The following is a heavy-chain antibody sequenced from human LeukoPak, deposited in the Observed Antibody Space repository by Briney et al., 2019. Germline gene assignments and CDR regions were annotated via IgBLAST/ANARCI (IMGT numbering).Heavy chain of an antibody. V-gene: IGHV3-49*04. Sequence: GGSLRLSCAASGFTFSSSAMSWVRQAPGKGLEWVGFIRSEAYGGSTQYAASVTGRFTISRDDSKSIAYLQMNSLKAEDTAVYYCTRVVPRYYYDSSGYSYPDFWGQGTLVTVSS. D-gene: IGHD3-22*01. CDR1: GFTFSSSA. J-gene: IGHJ4*02. CDR3: TRVVPRYYYDSSGYSYPDF. CDR2: IRSEAYGGST.